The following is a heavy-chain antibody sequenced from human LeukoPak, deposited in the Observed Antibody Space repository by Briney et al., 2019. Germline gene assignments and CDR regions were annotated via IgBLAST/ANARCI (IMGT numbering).Heavy chain of an antibody. CDR2: INSDGGST. CDR3: ARRIQGMAPYYFDY. J-gene: IGHJ4*02. V-gene: IGHV3-74*01. CDR1: GFTFSSYW. D-gene: IGHD5-24*01. Sequence: GSLRLSCTASGFTFSSYWMHWVRQAPGKGLVWVSRINSDGGSTSYADSVKGRFTISRGNAKNTLYLQMNSLRAEDTAVYYCARRIQGMAPYYFDYWGQGTLVTVSS.